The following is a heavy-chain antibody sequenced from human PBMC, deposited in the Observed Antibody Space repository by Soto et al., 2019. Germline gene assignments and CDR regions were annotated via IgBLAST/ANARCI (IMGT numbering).Heavy chain of an antibody. D-gene: IGHD2-21*02. CDR2: ISYDGSNK. V-gene: IGHV3-30-3*01. J-gene: IGHJ4*02. Sequence: PGGSLRLSCAASGFTFSSYAMHWVRQAPGKGLEWVAVISYDGSNKYYADSVKGRFTISRDNSKNTLYLQMNSLRAEDTAVYYCARGQNTVVTLSYFDYWGQGTLVTVSS. CDR3: ARGQNTVVTLSYFDY. CDR1: GFTFSSYA.